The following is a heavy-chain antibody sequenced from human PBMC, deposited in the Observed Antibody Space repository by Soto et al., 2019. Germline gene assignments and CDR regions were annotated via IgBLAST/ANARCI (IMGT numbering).Heavy chain of an antibody. CDR2: SSYDGRET. J-gene: IGHJ4*02. Sequence: PGGSLRLSCASSDFDFISYGIHWVRQATGKGLEWVAASSYDGRETFYADSAKGRFTVSKEMSKNTAFLQMNALRHEDTAVYFCARDSGWPILNFDNWGQGTPVTVSS. D-gene: IGHD3-10*01. V-gene: IGHV3-30*03. CDR3: ARDSGWPILNFDN. CDR1: DFDFISYG.